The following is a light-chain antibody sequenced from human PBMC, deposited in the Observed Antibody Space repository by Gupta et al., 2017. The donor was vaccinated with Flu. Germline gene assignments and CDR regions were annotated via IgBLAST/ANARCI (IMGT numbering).Light chain of an antibody. CDR2: LAF. J-gene: IGKJ4*02. CDR1: QRLLNNNGYSL. CDR3: RQCVQAPVT. Sequence: VMTQSPVSLPITPGESASISCTSSQRLLNNNGYSLLEWYVKKSWMLAQLLIYLAFYRAAGVLDRWSGRGSGAEFVRKRSRVEAGCVGVVVCRQCVQAPVTCGGGTKVDIK. V-gene: IGKV2-28*01.